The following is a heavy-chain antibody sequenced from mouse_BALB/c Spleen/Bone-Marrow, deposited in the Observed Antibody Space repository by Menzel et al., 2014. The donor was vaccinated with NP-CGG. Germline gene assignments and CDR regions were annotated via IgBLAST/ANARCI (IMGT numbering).Heavy chain of an antibody. CDR1: GYSFTGYF. J-gene: IGHJ1*01. V-gene: IGHV1-37*01. Sequence: DVQLQESGPELVKPGASVKISCKASGYSFTGYFMNWEKQSHGKSLEWIGRINPYNGDTFYNQKFKGKATLTVDKSSSTAHMELLSLTSEDSAVYYCGRSGYYGSSYFDVWGAGTTVTVSS. D-gene: IGHD1-1*01. CDR2: INPYNGDT. CDR3: GRSGYYGSSYFDV.